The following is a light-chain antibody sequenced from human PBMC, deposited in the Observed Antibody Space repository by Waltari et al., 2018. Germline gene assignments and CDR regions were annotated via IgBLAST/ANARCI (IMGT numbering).Light chain of an antibody. CDR1: YNVNRN. CDR3: QQSLGFPYT. CDR2: DAS. V-gene: IGKV1-39*01. Sequence: DIQMTQSPSSLSASVGDRVTITCRTSYNVNRNVNWYQKKPGKAPNLLIYDASTLQSGVPPRFGGSGSGTDFTLTISSLQPEDVATYYCQQSLGFPYTFGQGTKL. J-gene: IGKJ2*01.